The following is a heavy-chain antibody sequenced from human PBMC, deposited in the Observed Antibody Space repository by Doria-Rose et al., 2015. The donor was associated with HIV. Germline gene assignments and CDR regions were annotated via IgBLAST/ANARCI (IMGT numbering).Heavy chain of an antibody. CDR3: ARVPVNSTTSPFDS. V-gene: IGHV4-34*02. J-gene: IGHJ4*02. D-gene: IGHD1-26*01. CDR1: GGSFNDHY. Sequence: VQLQQWGTKLLKPSETLSLTCAVYGGSFNDHYWTWIRQPPGEGLEWIGEIYHSGRKTYNPSLKSRVSISVNTSKNQFSLKLTSVTAADTALYYCARVPVNSTTSPFDSWGQGTLATVSS. CDR2: IYHSGRK.